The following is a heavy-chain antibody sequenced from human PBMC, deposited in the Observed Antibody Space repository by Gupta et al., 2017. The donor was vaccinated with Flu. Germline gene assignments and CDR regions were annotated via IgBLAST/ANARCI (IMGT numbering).Heavy chain of an antibody. J-gene: IGHJ6*02. V-gene: IGHV5-51*01. CDR2: IYPGDSDT. D-gene: IGHD6-6*01. Sequence: SFTNSWIGWVRQMPGKGLEWMGIIYPGDSDTRYSPSFQGQVTISVDKSINTAYLQWSSLKASDTAMYYCVRLNYSSSNMDVWGQGTTVTVSS. CDR1: SFTNSW. CDR3: VRLNYSSSNMDV.